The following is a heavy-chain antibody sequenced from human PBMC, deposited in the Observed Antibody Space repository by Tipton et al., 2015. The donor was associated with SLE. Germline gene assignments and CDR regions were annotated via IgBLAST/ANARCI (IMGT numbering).Heavy chain of an antibody. CDR2: ISGSGGRT. Sequence: GSLRLSCAASGFTFSSYAMSWVRQAPGRGLEWVSGISGSGGRTYYADSVKGRFTISRDNSKNTLYLQMNSLRAEDTAVYYCAKGVGVFWFGELPRPFDYWGQGTLVTVSS. CDR3: AKGVGVFWFGELPRPFDY. V-gene: IGHV3-23*01. CDR1: GFTFSSYA. D-gene: IGHD3-10*01. J-gene: IGHJ4*02.